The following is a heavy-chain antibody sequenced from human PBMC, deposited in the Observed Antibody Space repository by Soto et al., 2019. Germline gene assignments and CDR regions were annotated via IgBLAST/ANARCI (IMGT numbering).Heavy chain of an antibody. CDR3: ARGSPIPYCSSTSCYTNGLQH. Sequence: ASVKVSCKASGGTFSSYAISWVRQAPGQGLEWMGGIIPIFGTANYAQKFQGRVTITADESTSTAYMELSSLRSEDTAVYYCARGSPIPYCSSTSCYTNGLQHWGQGTLVTVSS. D-gene: IGHD2-2*02. CDR2: IIPIFGTA. J-gene: IGHJ1*01. V-gene: IGHV1-69*13. CDR1: GGTFSSYA.